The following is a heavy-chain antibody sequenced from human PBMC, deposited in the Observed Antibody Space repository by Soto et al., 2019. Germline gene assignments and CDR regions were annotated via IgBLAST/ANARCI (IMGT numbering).Heavy chain of an antibody. V-gene: IGHV4-4*07. Sequence: QVQLHESGPGLVMPSGTLSLTCSVSGASISSYYWSWIRQPAGRGLEWIGRIYTRGTTNYNPSLKSQVTLSVEKTKNQFSLELSSVTAADTAVYFCATDTSGYYTKGSFDVWGRGTMVTVSS. CDR2: IYTRGTT. J-gene: IGHJ3*01. D-gene: IGHD3-22*01. CDR1: GASISSYY. CDR3: ATDTSGYYTKGSFDV.